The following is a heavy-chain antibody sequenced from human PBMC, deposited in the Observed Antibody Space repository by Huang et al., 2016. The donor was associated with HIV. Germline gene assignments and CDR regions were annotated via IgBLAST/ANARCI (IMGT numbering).Heavy chain of an antibody. D-gene: IGHD3-22*01. CDR2: INSDGRST. V-gene: IGHV3-74*01. Sequence: EVQLVESGGGLVQPGGSLRLSCAASGFSISSYWMHWVRQAPGKGRVWDSRINSDGRSTSDADYVKGRVTISRDNAKNTLYLQMNRLRAEDTAVYYCARDPRIQSWLNFFDYWGQGTLVSVSS. CDR3: ARDPRIQSWLNFFDY. CDR1: GFSISSYW. J-gene: IGHJ4*02.